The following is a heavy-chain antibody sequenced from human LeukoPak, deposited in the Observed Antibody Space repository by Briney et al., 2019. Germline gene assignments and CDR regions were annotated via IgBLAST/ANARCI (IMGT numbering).Heavy chain of an antibody. Sequence: ASVKVSCKASGYTFTSYGINWVRQATGQGLEWMGWMNPNSGNTGYAQKFQGRVTMTRNTPISTAYMELSSLRSEDTAVYYCAREFGVEMATIGWYYYYYMGVWGKGTTVTISS. V-gene: IGHV1-8*01. CDR2: MNPNSGNT. CDR1: GYTFTSYG. CDR3: AREFGVEMATIGWYYYYYMGV. J-gene: IGHJ6*03. D-gene: IGHD5-24*01.